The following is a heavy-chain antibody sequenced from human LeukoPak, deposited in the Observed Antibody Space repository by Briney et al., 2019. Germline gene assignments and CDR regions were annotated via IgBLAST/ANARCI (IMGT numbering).Heavy chain of an antibody. CDR3: ARDAEVVPAAIDYFDY. D-gene: IGHD2-2*02. CDR2: IKQDGSEK. J-gene: IGHJ4*02. CDR1: GFTFSSYW. V-gene: IGHV3-7*01. Sequence: PGGSLRLSCAASGFTFSSYWMSWVRQAPGKGLEWVANIKQDGSEKYYVDSVKGRFTISRDNAKNSLYLQMNSLRAEDTAVYYCARDAEVVPAAIDYFDYCGQGTLVTVSS.